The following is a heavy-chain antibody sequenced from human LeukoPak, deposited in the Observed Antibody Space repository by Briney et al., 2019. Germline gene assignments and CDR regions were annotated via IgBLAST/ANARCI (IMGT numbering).Heavy chain of an antibody. V-gene: IGHV3-74*01. CDR1: GFTFSSYW. CDR2: INIDGSST. Sequence: GGSLRLSCAASGFTFSSYWMQWVRQVPGKGLVWVSRINIDGSSTSYADSVKGRFTISRDNAKNTLYLAMNSLRVEDTAVYRCARDYNTKGYGWFDPWGQGTLVTVSS. J-gene: IGHJ5*02. CDR3: ARDYNTKGYGWFDP. D-gene: IGHD3-10*01.